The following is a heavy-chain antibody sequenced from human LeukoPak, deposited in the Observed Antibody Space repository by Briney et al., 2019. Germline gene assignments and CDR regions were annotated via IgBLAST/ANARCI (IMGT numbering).Heavy chain of an antibody. V-gene: IGHV1-2*04. CDR2: INPNSSGT. D-gene: IGHD2-2*01. Sequence: ASVKVSCKASGYTFTGYYMHWVRQAPGQGLEWMGWINPNSSGTNYAQKFQGWVTMTRDTSISTAYMELSRLRSDDTAVYYCARDRCSSTSCYDHFDYWGQGTLVTVSS. J-gene: IGHJ4*02. CDR3: ARDRCSSTSCYDHFDY. CDR1: GYTFTGYY.